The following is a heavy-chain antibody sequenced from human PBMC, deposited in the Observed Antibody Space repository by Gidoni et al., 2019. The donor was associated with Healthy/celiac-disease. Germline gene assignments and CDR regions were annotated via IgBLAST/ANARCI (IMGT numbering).Heavy chain of an antibody. CDR3: ARDRRIQLWLDY. D-gene: IGHD5-18*01. CDR2: ISGSGGST. CDR1: GFTFSSYA. J-gene: IGHJ4*02. V-gene: IGHV3-23*01. Sequence: EVQLLESGGGLVQPGGSLRLSCAASGFTFSSYAMSWVRQDPGKGLEWVSAISGSGGSTYYADSVKGRFTISRDNSKNTLYLQMNSLRAEDTAVYYCARDRRIQLWLDYWGQGTLVTVSS.